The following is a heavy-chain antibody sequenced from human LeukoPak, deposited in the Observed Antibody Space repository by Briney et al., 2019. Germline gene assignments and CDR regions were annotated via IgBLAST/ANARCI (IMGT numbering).Heavy chain of an antibody. CDR3: AREMWGTTLVTPFDH. CDR1: GYTFISYG. Sequence: ASVKVSCKASGYTFISYGISWVRQAPGQGLEWMGWITTYNGNTYSAQKFQGRVTMTTDTSTSTAYMELRSLRSDDTAVYYCAREMWGTTLVTPFDHWGQGTLVTVSS. J-gene: IGHJ4*02. D-gene: IGHD4-23*01. CDR2: ITTYNGNT. V-gene: IGHV1-18*01.